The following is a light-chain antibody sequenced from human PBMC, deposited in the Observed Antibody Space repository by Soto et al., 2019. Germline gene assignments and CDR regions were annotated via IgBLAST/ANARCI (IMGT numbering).Light chain of an antibody. CDR2: EVS. J-gene: IGKJ4*01. CDR1: QSVKTF. V-gene: IGKV3-11*01. Sequence: EIVLTQSPATLSLSPGERATLPCRASQSVKTFLVWYQQRPGQAPRLLIYEVSNRATGIPARFSGSGSGADFTLTISSLEPGDFALYYCQQHINWPLTFGGGTKVDIK. CDR3: QQHINWPLT.